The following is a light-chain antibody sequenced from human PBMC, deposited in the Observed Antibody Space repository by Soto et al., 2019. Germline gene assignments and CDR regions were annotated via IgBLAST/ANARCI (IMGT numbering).Light chain of an antibody. CDR3: QYLNSFPLT. V-gene: IGKV3-20*01. CDR1: QSVSAGH. Sequence: IVLAQSPSTLSFSPGERATPSRMASQSVSAGHLAWYQQKPGQAPRLLIYGASSRATGIPDRFSGSGSGTDFTLTISRLEPEDFATYYCQYLNSFPLTCGGGTKV. J-gene: IGKJ4*01. CDR2: GAS.